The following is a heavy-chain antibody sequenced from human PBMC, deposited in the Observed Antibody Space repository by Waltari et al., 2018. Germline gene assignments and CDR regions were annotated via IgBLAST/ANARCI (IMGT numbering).Heavy chain of an antibody. D-gene: IGHD3-10*01. CDR3: VRHEYPSSPPFDL. CDR2: IEINTNTHAT. J-gene: IGHJ5*02. CDR1: GFSFSGSA. V-gene: IGHV3-73*02. Sequence: EVQLVESGGGLVQPGGSLKLYCAAPGFSFSGSAIHWVRQASGKGLGWMGRIEINTNTHATAYASSVKGRFTISRDDSKNTVYLQMDSLKTEDTAVYYCVRHEYPSSPPFDLWGQGTLVTVSS.